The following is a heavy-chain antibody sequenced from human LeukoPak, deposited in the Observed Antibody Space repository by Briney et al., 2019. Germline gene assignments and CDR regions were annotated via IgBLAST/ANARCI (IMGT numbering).Heavy chain of an antibody. J-gene: IGHJ6*02. CDR3: ARDPYSSSWYPYYYYGMDV. CDR2: ISYDGSNK. D-gene: IGHD6-13*01. Sequence: GRSLRLSCAASGFTFSSYAMHWVRQAPGKGLEWVAVISYDGSNKYYADSVKGRFTISRDNSKNTLYLQTNSLRAEDTAVYYCARDPYSSSWYPYYYYGMDVWGQGTTVTVSS. V-gene: IGHV3-30-3*01. CDR1: GFTFSSYA.